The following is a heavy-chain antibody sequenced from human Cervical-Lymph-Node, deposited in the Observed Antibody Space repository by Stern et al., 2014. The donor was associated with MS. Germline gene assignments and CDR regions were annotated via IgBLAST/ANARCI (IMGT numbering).Heavy chain of an antibody. CDR3: ARQRYFDY. CDR1: GYTFTSYW. Sequence: VQLVQSGPEVKRPGESLKISCQASGYTFTSYWIGWVRQMPGKGLGWIAIIFPGASDIRSSPSFQGQVTIPAYKPTSPASLQWNNLKATDTAIYYCARQRYFDYWGQGTLVTVSS. J-gene: IGHJ4*02. V-gene: IGHV5-51*01. CDR2: IFPGASDI.